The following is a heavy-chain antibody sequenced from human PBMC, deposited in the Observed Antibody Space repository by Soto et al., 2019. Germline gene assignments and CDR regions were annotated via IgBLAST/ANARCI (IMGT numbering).Heavy chain of an antibody. D-gene: IGHD2-2*01. J-gene: IGHJ4*02. CDR2: IVVGSGNT. CDR1: GFTFTSSA. V-gene: IGHV1-58*01. CDR3: AAGELIVVVPAAMDY. Sequence: SVKVSCKASGFTFTSSAVQWVRRARGQRLEWIGWIVVGSGNTNYAQKFQERVTITRDMSTSTAYMELSSLRSEDTAVYYCAAGELIVVVPAAMDYWGQGTLVTVSS.